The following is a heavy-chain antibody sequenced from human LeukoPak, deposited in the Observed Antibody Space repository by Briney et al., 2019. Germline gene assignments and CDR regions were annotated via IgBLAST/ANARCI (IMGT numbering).Heavy chain of an antibody. Sequence: GGSLRLSCAASGFTSSYFWMTWVRQAPGKGLERVANIKQDGSEKYYVDSVKGRFTISRDNAKNSLYLQMNSLRAEDTAVYYCARETHDYYSPRAAFDIWGQGTMVTVSS. CDR2: IKQDGSEK. J-gene: IGHJ3*02. D-gene: IGHD3-22*01. V-gene: IGHV3-7*01. CDR1: GFTSSYFW. CDR3: ARETHDYYSPRAAFDI.